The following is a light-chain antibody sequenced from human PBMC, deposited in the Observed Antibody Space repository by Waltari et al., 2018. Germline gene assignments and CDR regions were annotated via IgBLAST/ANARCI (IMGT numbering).Light chain of an antibody. CDR3: QQYYSISPT. CDR2: WAA. J-gene: IGKJ1*01. Sequence: DIVMTQSPDSLAVSLGERATINCKSSQSVLYSSNNKNYLAWYQQKAGQPPKLLIYWAATRESGVPDRFSGSGSGTDVTLTISSLQAEDVAVYHCQQYYSISPTFGQGTKVEIK. CDR1: QSVLYSSNNKNY. V-gene: IGKV4-1*01.